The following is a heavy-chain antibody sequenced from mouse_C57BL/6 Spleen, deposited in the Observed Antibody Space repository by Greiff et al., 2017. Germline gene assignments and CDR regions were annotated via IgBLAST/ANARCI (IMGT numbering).Heavy chain of an antibody. V-gene: IGHV1-59*01. CDR3: ARRYSNYVLYFDY. Sequence: VKLQQPGAELVRPGTSVKLSCKASGYTFTSYWMHWVKQRPGQGLEWIGVIDPSDSYTNYNQKFKGKATLTVDTSSSTAYMQLSSLTSEDSAVYYCARRYSNYVLYFDYWGQGTTLTVSS. D-gene: IGHD2-5*01. J-gene: IGHJ2*01. CDR1: GYTFTSYW. CDR2: IDPSDSYT.